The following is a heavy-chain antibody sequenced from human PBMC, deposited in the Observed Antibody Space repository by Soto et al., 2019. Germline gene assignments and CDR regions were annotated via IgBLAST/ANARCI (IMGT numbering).Heavy chain of an antibody. D-gene: IGHD3-10*01. CDR3: ATHVWFGLMDV. V-gene: IGHV4-39*01. CDR1: GGSISSSSYY. CDR2: IYYSGST. Sequence: SETLSLTCTVSGGSISSSSYYWGWIRQPPGKGLEWIGSIYYSGSTYYNPSLKSRVTISVDTSKNQFSLKLSSVTAADTAVYYCATHVWFGLMDVWGKRTTDTGSS. J-gene: IGHJ6*04.